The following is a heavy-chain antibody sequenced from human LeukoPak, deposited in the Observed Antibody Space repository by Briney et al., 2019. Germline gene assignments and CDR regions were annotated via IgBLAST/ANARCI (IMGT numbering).Heavy chain of an antibody. J-gene: IGHJ4*02. CDR3: ARGLAVAGTGY. CDR2: MNPNSGNT. CDR1: GYSFTSYD. Sequence: ASVKVSCKASGYSFTSYDLSWVRQATGQGLEWMGWMNPNSGNTGYAQKFQGRVTMTRDTSKSTAYMELTSLTSEDTAIYYCARGLAVAGTGYWGQGTLVTVSS. D-gene: IGHD6-19*01. V-gene: IGHV1-8*01.